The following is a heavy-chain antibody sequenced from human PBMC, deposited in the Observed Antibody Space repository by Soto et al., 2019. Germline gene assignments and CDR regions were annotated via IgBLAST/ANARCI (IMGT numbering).Heavy chain of an antibody. J-gene: IGHJ1*01. CDR2: IHHSGST. Sequence: QVQLQESGPGLVKASQTLSLTCNVSGVSIRSGGYYWTWIRQHPGKGLEWIGNIHHSGSTFYNPSLKSRVSISVDTSKNQFSLKLSSVTAADTAVYFCVRGVLSWGQGTLVTVSS. V-gene: IGHV4-31*03. D-gene: IGHD3-10*01. CDR3: VRGVLS. CDR1: GVSIRSGGYY.